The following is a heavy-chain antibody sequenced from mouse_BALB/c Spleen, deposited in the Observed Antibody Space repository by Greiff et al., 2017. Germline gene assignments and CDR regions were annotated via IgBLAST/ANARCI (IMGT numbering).Heavy chain of an antibody. V-gene: IGHV1-67*01. J-gene: IGHJ1*01. Sequence: QVQLQQSGPELVRPGVSVKISCKGSGYTFTDYAMHWVKQSHAKSLEWIGVISTYSGNTNYNQKFKGKATMTVDKSSSTAYMQLSSPTSEDSAVYYCTRKGNDYDWYFDVWGAGTTVTVSS. D-gene: IGHD2-4*01. CDR3: TRKGNDYDWYFDV. CDR1: GYTFTDYA. CDR2: ISTYSGNT.